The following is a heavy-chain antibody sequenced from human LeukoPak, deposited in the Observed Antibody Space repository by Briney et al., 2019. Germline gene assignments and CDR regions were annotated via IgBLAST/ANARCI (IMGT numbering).Heavy chain of an antibody. CDR3: ARALYNWNDDYYYGMDV. CDR2: IYSGGST. V-gene: IGHV3-53*01. CDR1: GFTVSSNY. J-gene: IGHJ6*02. Sequence: GGSLRLSCAASGFTVSSNYMSWVRQAPGKGLEWVSVIYSGGSTYYADSVEGRFTISRDNSKNTLYLQMNSLRAEDTAVYYCARALYNWNDDYYYGMDVWGQGTTVTVSS. D-gene: IGHD1-1*01.